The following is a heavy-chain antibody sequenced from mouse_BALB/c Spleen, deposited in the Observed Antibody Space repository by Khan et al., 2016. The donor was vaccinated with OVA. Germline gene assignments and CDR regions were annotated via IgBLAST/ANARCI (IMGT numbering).Heavy chain of an antibody. D-gene: IGHD2-14*01. CDR2: IDPANGNT. CDR3: ARGVRRVYFDY. Sequence: VQLKQSGAELVKPGASVKLSCTASGFNIKDTYMHWVKQRPEQGLEWIGRIDPANGNTKYDPKFQGKATITADTSSNTAYLQLSSLTSEDTAVYYCARGVRRVYFDYWGQGTTLTVSS. J-gene: IGHJ2*01. CDR1: GFNIKDTY. V-gene: IGHV14-3*02.